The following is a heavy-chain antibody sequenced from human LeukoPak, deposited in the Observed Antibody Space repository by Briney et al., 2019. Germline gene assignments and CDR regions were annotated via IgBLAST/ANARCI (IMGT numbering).Heavy chain of an antibody. Sequence: SETLSLTCTVSGGSISSYYWSWIRQPPGKGLEWIGYIYYSGSTNYNPSLKSRVTISVDTSKNQFSLKLSSVTAADTAVYYCARGIYWGLWYMDVWGKGTTVTVSS. CDR2: IYYSGST. CDR3: ARGIYWGLWYMDV. J-gene: IGHJ6*03. V-gene: IGHV4-59*01. D-gene: IGHD7-27*01. CDR1: GGSISSYY.